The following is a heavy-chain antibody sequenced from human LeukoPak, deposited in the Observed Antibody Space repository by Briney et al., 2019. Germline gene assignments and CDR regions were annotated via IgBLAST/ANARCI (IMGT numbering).Heavy chain of an antibody. J-gene: IGHJ4*02. CDR2: ISGRGRDT. CDR3: AKGVAAVGI. D-gene: IGHD6-13*01. Sequence: GGTLRLSCAASGFNFSSYGMTWVRQAPGKGLEWVSIISGRGRDTYYADSVKGRFTISRDKSKNTLYLQMNSRRTDDTAVYYCAKGVAAVGIWGQGTLVTVSS. CDR1: GFNFSSYG. V-gene: IGHV3-23*01.